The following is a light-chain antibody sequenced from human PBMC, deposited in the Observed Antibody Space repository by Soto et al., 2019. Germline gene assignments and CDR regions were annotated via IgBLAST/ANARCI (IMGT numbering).Light chain of an antibody. CDR3: WSYASPNTFV. Sequence: QSALTQSASVSGSPGQSITISCTGTSSDVGPYNLVSWYQQHPGKAPKLIIYEVTERPSGVSNRFSGSKSGNTASLTISGLQADDEADYYCWSYASPNTFVFGLGTKLTVL. J-gene: IGLJ1*01. CDR1: SSDVGPYNL. V-gene: IGLV2-23*02. CDR2: EVT.